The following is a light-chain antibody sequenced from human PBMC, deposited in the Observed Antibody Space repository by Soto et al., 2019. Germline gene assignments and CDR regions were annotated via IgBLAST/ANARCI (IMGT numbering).Light chain of an antibody. CDR3: SSYTSSSTLLYV. J-gene: IGLJ1*01. CDR1: SSDVGGYNY. V-gene: IGLV2-14*01. Sequence: QSALTQPASVSGSPGQSITISCTGTSSDVGGYNYVSWYQQHPGKAPKLMIYEVSNRPSGVSNRFSGSKSGNTASLTISGLQAEDEADYYCSSYTSSSTLLYVFGTGTXVTVL. CDR2: EVS.